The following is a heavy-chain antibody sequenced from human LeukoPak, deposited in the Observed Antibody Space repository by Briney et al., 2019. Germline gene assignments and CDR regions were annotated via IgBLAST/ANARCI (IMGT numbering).Heavy chain of an antibody. V-gene: IGHV3-23*01. CDR1: GFTFSNYA. D-gene: IGHD3-22*01. J-gene: IGHJ4*02. CDR3: AKQPDSSGFPSFFDY. CDR2: LSDSGGST. Sequence: GGSLRLSCAASGFTFSNYAMTWVRQATGGGLEWVSSLSDSGGSTYYADSVKGRFTISRDNSKNTLFLRMNSLRAEDTAVYYCAKQPDSSGFPSFFDYWGQGALVTVSS.